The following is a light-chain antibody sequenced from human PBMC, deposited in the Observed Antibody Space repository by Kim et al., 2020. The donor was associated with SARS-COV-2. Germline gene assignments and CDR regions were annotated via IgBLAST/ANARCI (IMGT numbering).Light chain of an antibody. CDR2: GKN. CDR1: SLRRYY. CDR3: NSRDSNDNVV. J-gene: IGLJ2*01. Sequence: VALGQTVRITCQGDSLRRYYATWYQQKPGQAPIVVIYGKNNRPSGIPDRFSSSSSGNTASLTITGTQAGDEADYYCNSRDSNDNVVFGGGTQLTVL. V-gene: IGLV3-19*01.